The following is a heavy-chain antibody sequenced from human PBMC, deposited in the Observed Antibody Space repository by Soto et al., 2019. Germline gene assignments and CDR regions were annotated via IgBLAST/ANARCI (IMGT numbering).Heavy chain of an antibody. CDR3: ARAADYGEYVREGWFDP. CDR1: GGSFSGYY. CDR2: INHSGST. J-gene: IGHJ5*02. D-gene: IGHD4-17*01. V-gene: IGHV4-34*01. Sequence: QVQLQQWGAGLLKPSETLSLTCAVYGGSFSGYYWSWIRQPPGKGLEWVGEINHSGSTKYNPSPKSRVPLSVDTSKKQFSLQLSSVTAADTAVYYCARAADYGEYVREGWFDPWGQGPLVTVSS.